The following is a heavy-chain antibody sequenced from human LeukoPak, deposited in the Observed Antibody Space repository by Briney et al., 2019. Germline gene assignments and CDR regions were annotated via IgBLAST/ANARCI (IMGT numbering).Heavy chain of an antibody. V-gene: IGHV4-61*02. CDR2: IYTSGST. Sequence: SSQTLSRTCTVSGGSISSGSYYWSWIRQPAGKGLEWIGRIYTSGSTNYNPSLKSRVTISVDTSKNQFSLKLSSVTAADTAVYYCARVGGSSTLFDYWGQGTLVTVSS. J-gene: IGHJ4*02. D-gene: IGHD6-13*01. CDR1: GGSISSGSYY. CDR3: ARVGGSSTLFDY.